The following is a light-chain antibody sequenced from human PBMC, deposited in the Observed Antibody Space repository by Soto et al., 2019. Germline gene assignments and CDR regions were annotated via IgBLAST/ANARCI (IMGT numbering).Light chain of an antibody. Sequence: QSVLTQPASGSGSPGESITIFCTGTSSDVGGYNYVSGYQQHPGRAPKLMIYDVSHRPSGVSNRSSGSPSGNTASLTISGLLAEDEADYYCRSYTSSRTLNYVFGTGTKVTVL. V-gene: IGLV2-14*01. CDR1: SSDVGGYNY. CDR3: RSYTSSRTLNYV. J-gene: IGLJ1*01. CDR2: DVS.